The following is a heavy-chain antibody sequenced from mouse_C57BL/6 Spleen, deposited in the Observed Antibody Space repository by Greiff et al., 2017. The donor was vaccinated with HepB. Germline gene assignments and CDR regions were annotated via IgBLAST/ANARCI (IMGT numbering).Heavy chain of an antibody. CDR2: SRNKANDYTT. CDR3: ARDASYYYGNHWYCDV. CDR1: GFTFSDFY. Sequence: EVNVVESGGGLVQSGRSLRLSCATSGFTFSDFYMEWVRQAPGKGLEWIAASRNKANDYTTEYSASVKGRFIGSRDTSQSILYLQMNALRAEDTAIYYCARDASYYYGNHWYCDVWGTGTTVTVSS. J-gene: IGHJ1*03. D-gene: IGHD1-1*01. V-gene: IGHV7-1*01.